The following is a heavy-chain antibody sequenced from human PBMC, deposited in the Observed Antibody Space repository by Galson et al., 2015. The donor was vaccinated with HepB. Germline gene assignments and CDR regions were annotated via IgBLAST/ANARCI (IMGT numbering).Heavy chain of an antibody. Sequence: SLRLSCAASGFTFRTYGMHWVRQAPGKGLEWVAVIWYDGSNKYYVDSVKGRFTISRDNSKNTLYLQMNSLRAEDTAVYYCAKGGGAVAGPGGYWGQGTLVTVSS. J-gene: IGHJ4*02. CDR2: IWYDGSNK. CDR1: GFTFRTYG. CDR3: AKGGGAVAGPGGY. D-gene: IGHD6-19*01. V-gene: IGHV3-33*06.